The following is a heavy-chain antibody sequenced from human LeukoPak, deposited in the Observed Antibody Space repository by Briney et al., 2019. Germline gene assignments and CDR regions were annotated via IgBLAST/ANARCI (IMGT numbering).Heavy chain of an antibody. V-gene: IGHV3-48*02. CDR1: GFTFSSYS. CDR3: ARGSTPDY. J-gene: IGHJ4*02. Sequence: PGGSLRLSCAASGFTFSSYSMNWVRQAPGKGLEWISYISSASITIYYADSVKSRFTISRDNARNSLYLQMNSLRDEDTAVYYCARGSTPDYWGQGTLVTVSS. CDR2: ISSASITI. D-gene: IGHD5/OR15-5a*01.